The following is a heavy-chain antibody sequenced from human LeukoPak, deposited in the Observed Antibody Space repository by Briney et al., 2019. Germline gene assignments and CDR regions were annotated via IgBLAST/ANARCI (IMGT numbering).Heavy chain of an antibody. D-gene: IGHD3-16*01. Sequence: SETLSLTCTVSGGSISSSSYYWGWIRQPPGKGLEWIGSIYYSGSTYYNPSLKSRVTISVDPSKNQFSLKLRSVTAADTAVYYCARFTPQGYGWGGYNRFDPWGQGTLVSVSS. CDR3: ARFTPQGYGWGGYNRFDP. V-gene: IGHV4-39*07. CDR2: IYYSGST. J-gene: IGHJ5*02. CDR1: GGSISSSSYY.